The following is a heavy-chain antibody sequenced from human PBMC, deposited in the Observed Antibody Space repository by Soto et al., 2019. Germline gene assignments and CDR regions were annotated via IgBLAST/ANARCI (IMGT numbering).Heavy chain of an antibody. CDR1: GFSLSTSGVG. Sequence: QITLKESGPTLVKPTQTLTLTCTFSGFSLSTSGVGVGWIRQPPGKALEWLALVYWHDDKRYSPSLKSRLSINKDTSKNQVVLTLSNVDPVDTATYYCAHIPFSGECFDYWGQGPLVTVSS. V-gene: IGHV2-5*01. CDR3: AHIPFSGECFDY. CDR2: VYWHDDK. J-gene: IGHJ4*02. D-gene: IGHD7-27*01.